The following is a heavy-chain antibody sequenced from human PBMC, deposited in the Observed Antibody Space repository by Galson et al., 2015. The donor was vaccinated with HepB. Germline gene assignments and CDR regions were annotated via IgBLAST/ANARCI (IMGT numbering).Heavy chain of an antibody. Sequence: SLRLSCAASGFTFSSYWMSWVRQAPGKGLEWVANIKQDGSEKYYVDSVKGRFTISRDNAKNSLYLQMNSLRAEDTAVYYCARDYYDSSGYYLGGGYWGQGTLVTVSS. CDR1: GFTFSSYW. CDR3: ARDYYDSSGYYLGGGY. J-gene: IGHJ4*02. D-gene: IGHD3-22*01. V-gene: IGHV3-7*03. CDR2: IKQDGSEK.